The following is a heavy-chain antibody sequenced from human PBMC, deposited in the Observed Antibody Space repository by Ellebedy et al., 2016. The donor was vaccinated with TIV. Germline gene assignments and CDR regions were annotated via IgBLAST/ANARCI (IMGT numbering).Heavy chain of an antibody. V-gene: IGHV1-18*01. D-gene: IGHD5-24*01. CDR1: GYDFIKYA. J-gene: IGHJ4*02. CDR2: ISVYNDHT. Sequence: AASVKVSCKASGYDFIKYAFTWVRQAPGQGLEWMGWISVYNDHTSYAHDFQDRLTLSTDTSTRTVYMELRSLTSDDTAVYYCARRNGYSFRHPIDYWGQGTLVTVSS. CDR3: ARRNGYSFRHPIDY.